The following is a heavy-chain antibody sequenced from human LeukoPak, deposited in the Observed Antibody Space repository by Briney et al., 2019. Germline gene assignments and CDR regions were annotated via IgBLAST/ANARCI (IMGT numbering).Heavy chain of an antibody. CDR1: GGSISSYY. D-gene: IGHD3-22*01. V-gene: IGHV4-59*01. Sequence: PSETLSLTCTVSGGSISSYYWSWIRQPPGKGLEWIGYIYYSGSTNYNPSLKSRVTISVDTSKNQFSLKLSSVTAADTAVYYCAGTDSNGGAFDIWGRGTVVTVSS. CDR3: AGTDSNGGAFDI. J-gene: IGHJ3*02. CDR2: IYYSGST.